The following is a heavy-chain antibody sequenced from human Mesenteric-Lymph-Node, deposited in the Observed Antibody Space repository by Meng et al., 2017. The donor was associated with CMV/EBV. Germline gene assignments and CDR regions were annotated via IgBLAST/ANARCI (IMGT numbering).Heavy chain of an antibody. Sequence: LSLTCAASGFAFSSSAMSWVRQAPGKGLEWVSSISDDGENTYYGDSVKGRFTISRDNSKNTLFLQMNSLRAEDTAVYYCAKDKYQLPLDWFDPWGQGTLVTVSS. CDR3: AKDKYQLPLDWFDP. V-gene: IGHV3-23*01. CDR2: ISDDGENT. D-gene: IGHD2-2*01. J-gene: IGHJ5*02. CDR1: GFAFSSSA.